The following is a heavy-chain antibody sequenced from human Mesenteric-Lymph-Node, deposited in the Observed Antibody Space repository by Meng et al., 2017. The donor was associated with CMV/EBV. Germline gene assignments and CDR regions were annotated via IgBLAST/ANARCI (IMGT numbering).Heavy chain of an antibody. CDR1: GFSLSTTGVG. Sequence: SGPTLVKPTQTLTLTCTFSGFSLSTTGVGVGWIRQAPGKALEWLALIYWNDYKRYSPSLESRLTITKDTSKDQVVLTMTDMDPVDTATYYCVHTDCSVTDCRRINWFGPWGQGTLVTVSS. V-gene: IGHV2-5*01. CDR2: IYWNDYK. CDR3: VHTDCSVTDCRRINWFGP. J-gene: IGHJ5*02. D-gene: IGHD2-15*01.